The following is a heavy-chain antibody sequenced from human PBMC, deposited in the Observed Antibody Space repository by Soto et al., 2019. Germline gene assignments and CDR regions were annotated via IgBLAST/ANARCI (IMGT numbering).Heavy chain of an antibody. D-gene: IGHD7-27*01. Sequence: QVHLQEPGPGLVKPSETLSLTCTVSGGSINNHYWSWIRQPPGEGLEWIGYIYYTGSTNYNPSLKSRVTMSVDTSKNQFSLNLASLTAADTAIYYCARANWYSEYWGQGTLVTVSS. CDR3: ARANWYSEY. CDR1: GGSINNHY. CDR2: IYYTGST. J-gene: IGHJ4*02. V-gene: IGHV4-59*11.